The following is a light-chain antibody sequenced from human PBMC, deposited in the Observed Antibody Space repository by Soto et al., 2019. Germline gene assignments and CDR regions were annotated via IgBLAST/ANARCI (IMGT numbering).Light chain of an antibody. CDR2: AAS. Sequence: DIQMTQSPSSLSASVGDTVTITCRASQGISNYLAWYQQKPGQVPNLLIYAASTLQSGVPSRFSGSGSGTDFTLTISRLRPEDVAPYYCQKYHNAPLTFGQGTKVEI. CDR3: QKYHNAPLT. CDR1: QGISNY. V-gene: IGKV1-27*01. J-gene: IGKJ1*01.